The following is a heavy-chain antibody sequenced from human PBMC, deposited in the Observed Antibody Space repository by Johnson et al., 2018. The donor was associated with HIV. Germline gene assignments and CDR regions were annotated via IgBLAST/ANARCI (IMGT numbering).Heavy chain of an antibody. CDR1: GFTLSDPY. V-gene: IGHV3-30*03. J-gene: IGHJ3*02. Sequence: QVQLVESGGGLVQPGGSLRLSCAASGFTLSDPYMDWVRQAPGKGLEWVAVISNDGSNKYYAQSVKGRFTISRDNSKNTLYLQMNSLRAEDTAVYYCAREWSSSRWTYGCDIWGQGTMVTVSS. D-gene: IGHD6-13*01. CDR3: AREWSSSRWTYGCDI. CDR2: ISNDGSNK.